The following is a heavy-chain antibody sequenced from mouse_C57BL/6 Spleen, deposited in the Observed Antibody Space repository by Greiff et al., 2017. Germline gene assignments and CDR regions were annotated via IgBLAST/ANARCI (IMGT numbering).Heavy chain of an antibody. Sequence: QVQLQQPGAELVKPGASVKMSCKASGYTFSSYWITWVKQRPGQGLEWIGDIYPGSGSTNYNEKFKSKATLTVDTSSSTAYMQLSSLTSEDSAVYYCAVYGSSYGYFDVWGTGTTVTVSS. V-gene: IGHV1-55*01. CDR2: IYPGSGST. J-gene: IGHJ1*03. CDR1: GYTFSSYW. D-gene: IGHD1-1*01. CDR3: AVYGSSYGYFDV.